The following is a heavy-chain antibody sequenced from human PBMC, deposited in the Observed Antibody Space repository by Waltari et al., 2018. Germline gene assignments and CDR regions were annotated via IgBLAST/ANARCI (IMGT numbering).Heavy chain of an antibody. V-gene: IGHV4-61*02. D-gene: IGHD3-9*01. CDR2: IFTSGST. J-gene: IGHJ6*02. Sequence: QVQLQESGPGLVRPSQTLSLTCTVSGGSISSGSVYWTWIRQPAGKGLEWVGHIFTSGSTKYNPSLKSRVSVSRDTSENQFSLRLSSVTAADTAVYYCARDEARYYDIMTGGGYYGLDVWGQGTTVTVSS. CDR3: ARDEARYYDIMTGGGYYGLDV. CDR1: GGSISSGSVY.